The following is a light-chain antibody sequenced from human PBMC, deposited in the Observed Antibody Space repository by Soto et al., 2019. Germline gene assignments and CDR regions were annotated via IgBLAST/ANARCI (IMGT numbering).Light chain of an antibody. CDR2: AAS. V-gene: IGKV1-17*03. CDR1: QGISNY. Sequence: RVKQSASAISASVGDRVNITCRASQGISNYLAWFQLKPGKVPKRLMYAASTLQSGVPSRFSGSGSGTEFTLTISSLQPEDCATYYCLRQALYPWPFGQVTKVDNK. J-gene: IGKJ1*01. CDR3: LRQALYPWP.